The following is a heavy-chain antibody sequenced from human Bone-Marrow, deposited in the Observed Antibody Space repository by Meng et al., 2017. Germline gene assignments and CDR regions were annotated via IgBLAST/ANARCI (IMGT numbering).Heavy chain of an antibody. CDR2: INPKSGDT. J-gene: IGHJ4*02. CDR3: ARRVSTVGDLDY. V-gene: IGHV1-2*02. Sequence: QAQRVQSRAEVKNPGASVKVSCKSSGYTFTGHYIYWVRQAPGQGLEWMGWINPKSGDTKYAQNFQGRVTLTRDTSISTVHMELSRLSSDDTAVYYCARRVSTVGDLDYWGQGTLVTVSS. D-gene: IGHD2-21*01. CDR1: GYTFTGHY.